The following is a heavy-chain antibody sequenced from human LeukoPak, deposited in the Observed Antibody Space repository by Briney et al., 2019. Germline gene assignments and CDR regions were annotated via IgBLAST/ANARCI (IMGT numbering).Heavy chain of an antibody. J-gene: IGHJ3*02. Sequence: PSETLSLTCTVSGGSISSSSYYWGWIRQPPGKGLEWIGSIYYSGSTDYNPSLQSRVTISVDTSKNQFSLNLTSVTAADTAVYYCARYPASIIIGAFDIWGQGTMVTVSS. CDR3: ARYPASIIIGAFDI. D-gene: IGHD2-2*01. CDR2: IYYSGST. V-gene: IGHV4-39*07. CDR1: GGSISSSSYY.